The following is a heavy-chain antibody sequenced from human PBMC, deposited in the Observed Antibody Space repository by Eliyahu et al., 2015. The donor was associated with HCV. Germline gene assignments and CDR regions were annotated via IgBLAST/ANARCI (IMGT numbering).Heavy chain of an antibody. V-gene: IGHV4-59*01. J-gene: IGHJ5*02. D-gene: IGHD6-19*01. CDR2: FPFSWGT. CDR1: XASISSYY. Sequence: QVQLQESGPGLVKPSETLSLTCTVSXASISSYYWSWIRQPPGKGXGWXGSFPFSWGTNHTPPLXSRVTMSVDTSKNHFSLKLTSVTAADTAVYYCASGGGGIAVAGTGGWFDPWGQGTLVTVSS. CDR3: ASGGGGIAVAGTGGWFDP.